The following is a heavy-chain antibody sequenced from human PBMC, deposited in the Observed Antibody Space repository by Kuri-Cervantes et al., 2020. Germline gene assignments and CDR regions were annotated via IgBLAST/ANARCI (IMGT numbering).Heavy chain of an antibody. J-gene: IGHJ3*02. CDR2: ISNSGSTI. CDR1: GFMFSSYA. CDR3: AKARSVTMIVVVTDAFDI. Sequence: GESLKISCAASGFMFSSYAMNWVRQAPGKGLEWVSYISNSGSTIHYADSVKGRFTISRDNAKNSLYLQMNILRAEDTALYYCAKARSVTMIVVVTDAFDIWGQGTMVAVSS. V-gene: IGHV3-48*01. D-gene: IGHD3-22*01.